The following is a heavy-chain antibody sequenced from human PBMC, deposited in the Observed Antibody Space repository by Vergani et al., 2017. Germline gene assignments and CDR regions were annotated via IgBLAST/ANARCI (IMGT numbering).Heavy chain of an antibody. Sequence: EVQLEESGGGLVLPGRSLRLSCVASGFTSAGYAMHWVRQAPGKGLEWVSGISWNSNSIGYADSVKGRFTMPRDNAKYSLYLQMNSLRAEDTALYYCAKDLGTSSGGGWFDPWGQGTLVTVSS. D-gene: IGHD6-6*01. CDR2: ISWNSNSI. J-gene: IGHJ5*02. CDR3: AKDLGTSSGGGWFDP. V-gene: IGHV3-9*02. CDR1: GFTSAGYA.